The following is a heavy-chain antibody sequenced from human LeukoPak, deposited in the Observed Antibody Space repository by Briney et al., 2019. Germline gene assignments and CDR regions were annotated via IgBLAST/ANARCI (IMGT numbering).Heavy chain of an antibody. D-gene: IGHD2-21*01. J-gene: IGHJ6*02. V-gene: IGHV1-18*01. CDR1: GYTFTSYG. Sequence: RWASVKVSCKASGYTFTSYGISWVRQAPGQGLEWMGWISAYNGNTSYAQKLQGRVTMTTDTSTSTAYMELRSLRSDDTAVYYCARSGLLESYYYYGMDVWGQGTTVTVSS. CDR2: ISAYNGNT. CDR3: ARSGLLESYYYYGMDV.